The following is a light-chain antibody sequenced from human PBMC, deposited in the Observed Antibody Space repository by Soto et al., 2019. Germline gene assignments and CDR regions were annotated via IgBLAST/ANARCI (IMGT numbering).Light chain of an antibody. CDR1: QSVSSD. J-gene: IGKJ5*01. V-gene: IGKV3-15*01. CDR2: GAF. Sequence: EIVTTQSPVTLSVSPGERSTLSCRTSQSVSSDLAWYQQKPGQAPRLLIYGAFNRATGVPARFSGSGSGTEFTLTISSLQSEDSAVYYCQQYNNWPPITFGQGTRLDIK. CDR3: QQYNNWPPIT.